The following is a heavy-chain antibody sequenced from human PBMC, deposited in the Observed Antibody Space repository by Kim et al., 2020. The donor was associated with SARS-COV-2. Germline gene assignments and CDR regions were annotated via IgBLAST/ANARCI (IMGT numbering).Heavy chain of an antibody. J-gene: IGHJ4*02. CDR3: AIPGENNVYGRLLPDH. V-gene: IGHV7-4-1*02. CDR1: GYTITSYP. D-gene: IGHD4-17*01. Sequence: ASVKVSCKASGYTITSYPMNWVRQAPGHGLEWLGWMNTNTGNPTYAQGFTGRFVFSLDTSVNTAYLQISGLKADETAVYYCAIPGENNVYGRLLPDHWGQ. CDR2: MNTNTGNP.